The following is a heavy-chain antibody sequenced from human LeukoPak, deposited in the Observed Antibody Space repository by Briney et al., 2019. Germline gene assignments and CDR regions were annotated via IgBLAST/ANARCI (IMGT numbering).Heavy chain of an antibody. D-gene: IGHD3-10*01. CDR1: GYSFSTFW. CDR3: ARLSGYYASGSYNDY. V-gene: IGHV5-51*01. CDR2: IYPGDSDT. J-gene: IGHJ4*02. Sequence: GESLQISCQGSGYSFSTFWIAWVRPMPGKGLEWMGIIYPGDSDTRYSPSFQGQVTISADKSITTAYLHWSSLKASDTAMYYCARLSGYYASGSYNDYWAQGTLVTVSS.